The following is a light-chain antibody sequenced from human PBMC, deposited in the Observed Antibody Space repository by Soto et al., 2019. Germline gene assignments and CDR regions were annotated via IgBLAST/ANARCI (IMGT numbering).Light chain of an antibody. Sequence: EMVMTQSPATLSVSPGERVTLSCRASRSISNNLAWYQQKPGQAPRLLIYGASTRATGIPARFSGSGSGTEFTLTINILQSEDFAMSYCQPHNNWPVVTFGGGTRVEIK. J-gene: IGKJ4*01. CDR2: GAS. CDR1: RSISNN. CDR3: QPHNNWPVVT. V-gene: IGKV3-15*01.